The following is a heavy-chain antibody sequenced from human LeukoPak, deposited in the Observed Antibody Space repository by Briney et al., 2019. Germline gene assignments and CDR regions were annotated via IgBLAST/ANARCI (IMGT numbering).Heavy chain of an antibody. D-gene: IGHD2-21*02. V-gene: IGHV4-39*01. Sequence: SETLSLTCTVSGGSISSSSYYWGWIRQPPGKGLEWIGTMYSSRSTYYNPSLKSRVTISVDTSKNQFSLKLSSVTAADTAVYYCARHPIVVVTALSNWFDPWGQGTLVTVSS. CDR2: MYSSRST. J-gene: IGHJ5*02. CDR1: GGSISSSSYY. CDR3: ARHPIVVVTALSNWFDP.